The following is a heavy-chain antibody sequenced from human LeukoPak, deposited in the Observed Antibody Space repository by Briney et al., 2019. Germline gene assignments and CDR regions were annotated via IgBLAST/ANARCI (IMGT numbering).Heavy chain of an antibody. CDR3: AKGADGAPVNPFDY. CDR2: ISYDGSNK. CDR1: GFTFSSYR. Sequence: GRSLRLSCAASGFTFSSYRIHWVRQAPGKGLEWVAVISYDGSNKYYADSVKGRFTISRDNSKNTLYLQMNSLRAEDTAVYYCAKGADGAPVNPFDYWGQGTLVTVSS. V-gene: IGHV3-30*18. D-gene: IGHD4-17*01. J-gene: IGHJ4*02.